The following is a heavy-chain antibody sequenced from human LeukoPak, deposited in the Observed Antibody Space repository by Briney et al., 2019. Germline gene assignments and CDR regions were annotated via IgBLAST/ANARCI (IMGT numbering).Heavy chain of an antibody. CDR3: ARGHYGDLPFDY. V-gene: IGHV4-61*08. CDR1: GGSISSGDYY. D-gene: IGHD4-17*01. Sequence: SETLSLTCTVSGGSISSGDYYWSWIRQPPGKGLEWIGYIYYSGSTNYNPSLKSRVTISVDTSKNQFSLKLSSVTAADTAVYYCARGHYGDLPFDYWGQGTLVTASS. J-gene: IGHJ4*02. CDR2: IYYSGST.